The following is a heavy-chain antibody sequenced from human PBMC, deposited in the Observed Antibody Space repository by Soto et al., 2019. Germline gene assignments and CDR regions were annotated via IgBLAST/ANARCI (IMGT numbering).Heavy chain of an antibody. J-gene: IGHJ6*02. CDR1: GYTFTSYG. CDR2: ISAYNGNT. Sequence: ASVKVSCKASGYTFTSYGISWVRQAPGQGLEWMGWISAYNGNTNYAQKLQGRVTMTTDTSTSTAYMELRSLRSDDTAVYYCARYCSSTSCYEDYYYGMDVWGQGTKVTVSS. D-gene: IGHD2-2*01. CDR3: ARYCSSTSCYEDYYYGMDV. V-gene: IGHV1-18*01.